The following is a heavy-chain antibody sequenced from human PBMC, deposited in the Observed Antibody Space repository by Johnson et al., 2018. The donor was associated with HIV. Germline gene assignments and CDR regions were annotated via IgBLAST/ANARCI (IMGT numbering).Heavy chain of an antibody. CDR2: IYSGGST. J-gene: IGHJ3*02. D-gene: IGHD7-27*01. CDR3: ARHWGNDAFDI. Sequence: VQLMESGGGLIQPGGSLRLSCAASGFTVSSNYMSWVRQAPGQGLEWVSVIYSGGSTYYADSVKGRFTISRDNAKNSLYLQMNSLRAEDTAVYYCARHWGNDAFDIWCQGTMVTVSS. V-gene: IGHV3-53*01. CDR1: GFTVSSNY.